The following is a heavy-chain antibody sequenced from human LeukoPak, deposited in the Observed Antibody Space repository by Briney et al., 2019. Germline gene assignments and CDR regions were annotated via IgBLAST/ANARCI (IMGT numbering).Heavy chain of an antibody. CDR3: AKSLSQMGHYFDTSGYSAFDS. CDR1: GFTLDNYW. Sequence: GGSLRLSRAASGFTLDNYWMHWVRQAPGKGLEWVSTISISAGSTYYADSVKGRFTISRDNSKNTLSLQMNSLRAEDTAFYYCAKSLSQMGHYFDTSGYSAFDSWGQGTLVAVSS. V-gene: IGHV3-23*01. D-gene: IGHD3-22*01. CDR2: ISISAGST. J-gene: IGHJ4*02.